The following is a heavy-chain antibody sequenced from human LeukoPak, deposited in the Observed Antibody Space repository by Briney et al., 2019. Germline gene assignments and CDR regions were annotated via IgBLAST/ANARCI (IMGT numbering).Heavy chain of an antibody. CDR2: LTDSGGTT. J-gene: IGHJ3*02. CDR3: AKKRDAFDI. V-gene: IGHV3-23*01. D-gene: IGHD5-24*01. Sequence: GGSLRLSCVASGFTFGNYAMGWLRQAPGRRPEWVSSLTDSGGTTYYVDSVKGRFAISRDNSKNTLYLYMNSLRADDTAVYYCAKKRDAFDIWGQGTVVTVSS. CDR1: GFTFGNYA.